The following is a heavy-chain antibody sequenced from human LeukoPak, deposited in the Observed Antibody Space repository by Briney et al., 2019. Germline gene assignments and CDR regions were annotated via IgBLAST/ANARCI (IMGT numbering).Heavy chain of an antibody. Sequence: HPGGSLRLSCAASGFTFSSYAMHWVRQAPGKGLEWVAVISYDGSNKYYADSVKGRFTISRDNSKNTLYLQMNSLRAEDTAVYYCARDLLVVVRGVKYFYYYYGMDVWGQGTTVTVSS. CDR1: GFTFSSYA. J-gene: IGHJ6*02. CDR3: ARDLLVVVRGVKYFYYYYGMDV. D-gene: IGHD3-10*01. CDR2: ISYDGSNK. V-gene: IGHV3-30*04.